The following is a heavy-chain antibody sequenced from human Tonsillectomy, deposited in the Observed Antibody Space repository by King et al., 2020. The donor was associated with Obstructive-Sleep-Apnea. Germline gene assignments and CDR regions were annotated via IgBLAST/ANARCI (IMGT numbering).Heavy chain of an antibody. CDR3: ARAGYDFWSGYLPRLDY. V-gene: IGHV4-30-4*07. Sequence: LQLQESGPGLVKPSQTLSLTCAVSGGSISSGGYSWSWIRQPPGKGLEWIGYIYYSGSTFYNPSLKSRITISVDTSKNQFSLKLRSVTAADTAVYYCARAGYDFWSGYLPRLDYWGQGTLVTVSS. CDR2: IYYSGST. D-gene: IGHD3-3*01. J-gene: IGHJ4*02. CDR1: GGSISSGGYS.